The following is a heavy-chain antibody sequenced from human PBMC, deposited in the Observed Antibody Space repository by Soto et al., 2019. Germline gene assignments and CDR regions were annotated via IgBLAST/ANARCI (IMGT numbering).Heavy chain of an antibody. Sequence: SETLSLTCTVSGVSIMSSSHYWVWIRQPPGKGLEWLGTIYYSEGTYYSPSLKSRFTISVDTSKNQFSLKLTSLTAEDTAVYYCASQLGVVGVAAATRCSCFDPWGQGTLVTVSS. V-gene: IGHV4-39*01. CDR2: IYYSEGT. CDR3: ASQLGVVGVAAATRCSCFDP. D-gene: IGHD2-15*01. CDR1: GVSIMSSSHY. J-gene: IGHJ5*02.